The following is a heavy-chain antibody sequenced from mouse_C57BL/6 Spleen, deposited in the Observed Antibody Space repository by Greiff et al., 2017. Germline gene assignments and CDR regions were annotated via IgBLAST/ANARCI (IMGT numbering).Heavy chain of an antibody. V-gene: IGHV1-81*01. CDR2: IYPRSGNT. D-gene: IGHD2-1*01. J-gene: IGHJ2*01. Sequence: VQRVESGAELARPGASVKLSCKASGYTFTSYGISWVKQRTGQGLEWIGEIYPRSGNTYYNEKFKGKATLTADKSSSTAYMELRSLTSEDSAVYFCARGDGNYFDYWGQGTTLTVSS. CDR3: ARGDGNYFDY. CDR1: GYTFTSYG.